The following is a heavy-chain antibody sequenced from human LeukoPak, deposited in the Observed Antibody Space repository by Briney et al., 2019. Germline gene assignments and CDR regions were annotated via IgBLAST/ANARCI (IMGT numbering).Heavy chain of an antibody. J-gene: IGHJ4*02. V-gene: IGHV4-39*07. CDR1: GVSVSSSDYY. CDR3: ARGRDWKYLSHFDY. D-gene: IGHD1-7*01. CDR2: FFYSVNT. Sequence: SETLSLTCTVSGVSVSSSDYYWAWIRQPPGKGLEWVGSFFYSVNTYYNPSLKSRVIILVDTSSNQLSLKLSSVTAADTAVYYCARGRDWKYLSHFDYWGQGTLVTVSS.